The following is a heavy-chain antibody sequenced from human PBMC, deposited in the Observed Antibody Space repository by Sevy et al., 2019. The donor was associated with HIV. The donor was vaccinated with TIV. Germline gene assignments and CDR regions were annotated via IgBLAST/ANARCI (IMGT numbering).Heavy chain of an antibody. V-gene: IGHV3-48*01. D-gene: IGHD3-10*01. CDR2: ISSSSSTI. CDR1: GFTFSSYS. Sequence: GGSLRLSCAASGFTFSSYSMNWVRQAPGKGLEWVSYISSSSSTIYYADSVKGRFTISRDNAKNSLYLQMNSLRAEDTVVYYCARDSVTYYYGSGSYYNGKGSKYNWFDPWGQGTLVTVSS. CDR3: ARDSVTYYYGSGSYYNGKGSKYNWFDP. J-gene: IGHJ5*02.